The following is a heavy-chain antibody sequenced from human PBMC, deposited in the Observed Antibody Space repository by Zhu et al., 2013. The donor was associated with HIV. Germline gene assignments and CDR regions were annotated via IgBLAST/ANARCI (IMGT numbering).Heavy chain of an antibody. V-gene: IGHV1-2*02. CDR1: GYSFIDHY. CDR3: ARSGYCSSSTCYRNYFYMDV. CDR2: MNPKIGDT. D-gene: IGHD2-2*02. Sequence: QVHVVQSGAEVKEPGAAVTVSCKASGYSFIDHYVHWMRQAPGQRLEWMGWMNPKIGDTNYVQKFQGRVTMARDTSINTAYLDLSGLTSDDTAVYYCARSGYCSSSTCYRNYFYMDVWGKGTTVTVSS. J-gene: IGHJ6*03.